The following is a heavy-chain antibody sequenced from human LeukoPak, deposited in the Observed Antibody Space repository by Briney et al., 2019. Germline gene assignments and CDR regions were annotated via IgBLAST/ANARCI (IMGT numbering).Heavy chain of an antibody. Sequence: GGSLRLSCAASGFTFSSFWMSWVRQAPGKGLEWVAKIIQDGSEKYYVDSVKGRFTISRDNAKNSLYLQMNCLRAEDTAVYYCARDSPGIMIFGVVTPNGGQGTLVTVSS. D-gene: IGHD3-3*01. J-gene: IGHJ4*02. V-gene: IGHV3-7*05. CDR2: IIQDGSEK. CDR3: ARDSPGIMIFGVVTPN. CDR1: GFTFSSFW.